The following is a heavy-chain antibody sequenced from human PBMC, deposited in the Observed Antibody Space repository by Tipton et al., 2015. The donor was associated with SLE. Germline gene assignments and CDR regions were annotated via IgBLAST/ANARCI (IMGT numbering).Heavy chain of an antibody. J-gene: IGHJ4*02. D-gene: IGHD1-14*01. CDR1: GGSISSYY. CDR2: NYYNGDT. V-gene: IGHV4-59*08. Sequence: LRLSCTVSGGSISSYYWAWIRQPPGTGLEWIGYNYYNGDTNSNASLKSRVTISMDTSRNQFSLRLKSVTAADTAVYYCATGHFDYWGQGSLVTVSS. CDR3: ATGHFDY.